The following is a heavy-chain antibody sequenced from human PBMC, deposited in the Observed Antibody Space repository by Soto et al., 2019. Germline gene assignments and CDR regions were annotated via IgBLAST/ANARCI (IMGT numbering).Heavy chain of an antibody. D-gene: IGHD6-13*01. J-gene: IGHJ6*02. CDR3: ATAAGTLAHYYYGMDV. V-gene: IGHV4-59*01. CDR1: GGSISSYY. Sequence: QVQLQESGPGLVKPSETLSLTCTVSGGSISSYYWSWIRQPPGKGLEWIGYIYYSGSTNYNPSLTGRVTMSVDTSKNQFSLQLSSVTAADTAVYYCATAAGTLAHYYYGMDVWGQGTTVTVSS. CDR2: IYYSGST.